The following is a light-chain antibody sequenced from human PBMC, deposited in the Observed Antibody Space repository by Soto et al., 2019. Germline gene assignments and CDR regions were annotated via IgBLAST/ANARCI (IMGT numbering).Light chain of an antibody. J-gene: IGLJ2*01. CDR2: EVT. V-gene: IGLV2-23*02. Sequence: QLVLTQPASVSGSPGQSITISCTGTSSDAVSNNLVSWYQQHPGKAPKLIIYEVTKRPSGISNRFSGSTSGNTASLTISGLQAEDEADYDCCSYAGSSTFAFGGGTKLT. CDR3: CSYAGSSTFA. CDR1: SSDAVSNNL.